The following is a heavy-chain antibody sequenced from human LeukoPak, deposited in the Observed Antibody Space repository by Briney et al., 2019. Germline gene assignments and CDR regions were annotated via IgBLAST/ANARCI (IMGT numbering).Heavy chain of an antibody. D-gene: IGHD2-15*01. CDR3: ARERIGDDAFDI. CDR1: GFTFSSYE. CDR2: TSSSGNPI. J-gene: IGHJ3*02. V-gene: IGHV3-48*03. Sequence: GGSLRRSCAASGFTFSSYEMNWVRQAPGKGLEWVSYTSSSGNPIYYADSVKGRFPISRDNAKNSLYLQMNSLRAEDTALYYCARERIGDDAFDIWGQGTMVTVSS.